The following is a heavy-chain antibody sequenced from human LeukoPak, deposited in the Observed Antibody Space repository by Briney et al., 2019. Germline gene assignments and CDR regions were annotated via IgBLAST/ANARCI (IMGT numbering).Heavy chain of an antibody. Sequence: SETLSLTCTVSGGSISSYYWSWIRQPAGKGLEWIGRIYTSGSTNYNPSLKSRVTMSVDTSKNQFSLKLSSVTAADTAVYYCARDVVPAAKADAFDIWGQGTMVTVSS. V-gene: IGHV4-4*07. J-gene: IGHJ3*02. D-gene: IGHD2-2*01. CDR3: ARDVVPAAKADAFDI. CDR2: IYTSGST. CDR1: GGSISSYY.